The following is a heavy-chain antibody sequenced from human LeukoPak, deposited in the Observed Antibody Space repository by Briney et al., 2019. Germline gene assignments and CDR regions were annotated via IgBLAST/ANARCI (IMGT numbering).Heavy chain of an antibody. CDR1: GGTFSSYA. CDR2: IIPIFGTA. D-gene: IGHD6-19*01. Sequence: GASVKVSCKASGGTFSSYAISWVRQAPGQGLEWMGGIIPIFGTANYAQKFQGRVTITADESTSTAYMELSSLRSEDTAVYYCATRETQPSGWYGWFFDYWGQGTLVTVSS. V-gene: IGHV1-69*13. CDR3: ATRETQPSGWYGWFFDY. J-gene: IGHJ4*02.